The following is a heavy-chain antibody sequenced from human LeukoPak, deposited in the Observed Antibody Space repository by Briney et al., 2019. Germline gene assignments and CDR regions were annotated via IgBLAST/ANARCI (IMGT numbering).Heavy chain of an antibody. D-gene: IGHD3-10*01. J-gene: IGHJ4*02. V-gene: IGHV4-4*07. CDR1: GGSISSYY. Sequence: SETLSLTCTVSGGSISSYYWSWIRQPAGKGLEWIGRIYTSGSTNYNPSLKSRVTMSVDTSKNQFSLKLSSVTAADTAVYYCARVVSWFGIYYSDYWGQGTLVTVSS. CDR3: ARVVSWFGIYYSDY. CDR2: IYTSGST.